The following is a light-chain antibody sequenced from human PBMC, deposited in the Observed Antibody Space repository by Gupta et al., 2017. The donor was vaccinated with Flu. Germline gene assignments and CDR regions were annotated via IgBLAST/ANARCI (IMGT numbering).Light chain of an antibody. CDR2: NDN. CDR3: AAWDDSLNGLWV. V-gene: IGLV1-44*01. Sequence: TISCSGSSSNIGSNVVSWYQHLPGRAPKLLIYNDNQRPSGVPDRFSGSKSGTSASLAISGLQSEDEADYYCAAWDDSLNGLWVFGGGTQLTVL. CDR1: SSNIGSNV. J-gene: IGLJ3*02.